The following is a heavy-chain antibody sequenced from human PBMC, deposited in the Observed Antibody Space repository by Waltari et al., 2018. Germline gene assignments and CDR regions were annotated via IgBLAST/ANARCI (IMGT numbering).Heavy chain of an antibody. V-gene: IGHV4-34*01. CDR1: GGSFSGYY. CDR2: INHSGST. J-gene: IGHJ5*02. Sequence: QVQLQQWGAGLLKPSETLSLTGAVYGGSFSGYYWSWIRQPPGKGLEWIGEINHSGSTNYNPSLKSRVTISVDTSKNQFSLKLTSVTAADTAVYYCARLLGFRGQPDIPWGQGTLVTVSS. D-gene: IGHD2-15*01. CDR3: ARLLGFRGQPDIP.